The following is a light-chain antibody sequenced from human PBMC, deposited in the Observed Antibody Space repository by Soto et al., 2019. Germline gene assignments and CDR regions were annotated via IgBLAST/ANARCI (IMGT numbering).Light chain of an antibody. V-gene: IGKV1-5*01. CDR3: QQYNSYPWT. Sequence: DIQMTQSPSTLSASVGDRVTITCRASRSISSWLAWYQQKPGKAAKLLIYDASSLESGVPSRFSGSGSGSEFTPTLSSLLPDDFAPYYCQQYNSYPWTFGQRTKVEVK. J-gene: IGKJ1*01. CDR2: DAS. CDR1: RSISSW.